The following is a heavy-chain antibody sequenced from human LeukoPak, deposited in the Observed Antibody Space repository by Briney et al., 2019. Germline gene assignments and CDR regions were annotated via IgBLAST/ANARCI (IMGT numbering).Heavy chain of an antibody. CDR1: GFTFSSYG. D-gene: IGHD2-2*01. V-gene: IGHV3-30*02. CDR2: IRYDGSNK. CDR3: AKYCSSTSCYGFDY. J-gene: IGHJ4*02. Sequence: GGSLRLSCAASGFTFSSYGMPWVRQAPGKGLEWVAFIRYDGSNKYYADSVKGRFTISRDTSKNTLYLQMNSLRAEDTAVYYCAKYCSSTSCYGFDYWGQGTLVTVSS.